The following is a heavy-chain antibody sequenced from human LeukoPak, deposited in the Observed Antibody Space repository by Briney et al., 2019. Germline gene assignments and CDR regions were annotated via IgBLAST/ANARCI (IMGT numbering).Heavy chain of an antibody. J-gene: IGHJ6*02. V-gene: IGHV1-8*01. CDR3: ARGGTMVRGVNALGNYGMDV. CDR1: GYSFRTYD. D-gene: IGHD3-10*01. Sequence: ASVKVSCKASGYSFRTYDINWVRQATGQGLEYMGWVNPNSGNTGYAQNFQGRVTMTRDTSTTTAYMELSNLRSDDTAVYYCARGGTMVRGVNALGNYGMDVWGQGTTVTVSS. CDR2: VNPNSGNT.